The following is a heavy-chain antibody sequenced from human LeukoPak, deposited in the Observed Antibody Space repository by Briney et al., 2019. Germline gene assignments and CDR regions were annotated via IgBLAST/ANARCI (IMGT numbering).Heavy chain of an antibody. D-gene: IGHD2-15*01. Sequence: GASVKVSCKASGYTFTSYYMHWVRQAPGQGLEWMGIINPSGGSTSYAQKFQGRVTMTRDMSTSTVYMELSRLRSDDTAVYYCASSYCSGGSCYSKPFDYWGQGTLVTVSS. CDR1: GYTFTSYY. CDR2: INPSGGST. V-gene: IGHV1-46*01. CDR3: ASSYCSGGSCYSKPFDY. J-gene: IGHJ4*02.